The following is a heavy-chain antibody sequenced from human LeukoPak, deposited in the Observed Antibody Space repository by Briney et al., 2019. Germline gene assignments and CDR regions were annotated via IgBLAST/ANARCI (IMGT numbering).Heavy chain of an antibody. D-gene: IGHD3-22*01. Sequence: GGSLRLSCAASGFTFSSYWMSWVRQAPGKGLEGVANIKQDGSEKYYVDSVKGRFTISRDNAKNSLYLQMNSLRAEDTAVYYCARDTADDYDSSGYSDYWGQGTLVTVSS. CDR2: IKQDGSEK. CDR1: GFTFSSYW. J-gene: IGHJ4*02. V-gene: IGHV3-7*01. CDR3: ARDTADDYDSSGYSDY.